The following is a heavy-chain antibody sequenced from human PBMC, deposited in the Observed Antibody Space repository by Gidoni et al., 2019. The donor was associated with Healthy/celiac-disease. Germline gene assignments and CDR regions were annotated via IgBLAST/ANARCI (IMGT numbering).Heavy chain of an antibody. D-gene: IGHD4-17*01. CDR3: AKDYCDDAFDI. CDR1: GCTFDDYA. J-gene: IGHJ3*02. Sequence: EVQLVESGGGWVQPGRSLRICCAASGCTFDDYAMHWVRQGPGKGLEWVSGISWNSGSIGYADSVKGRFTISRDNAKNSLYLQMNSLSAEDTALYYCAKDYCDDAFDIWGQGTMVTVSS. CDR2: ISWNSGSI. V-gene: IGHV3-9*01.